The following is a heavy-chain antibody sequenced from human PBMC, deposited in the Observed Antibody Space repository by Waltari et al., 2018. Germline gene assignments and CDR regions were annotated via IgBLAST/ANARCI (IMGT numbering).Heavy chain of an antibody. CDR2: IGSSSSFM. CDR1: GFKFSHYA. Sequence: EVQLVESGGGLVKPGGSLRLSCAASGFKFSHYAMHWVRQAPGKGLEWVSSIGSSSSFMDYADSVRGRFTVSRDNAKNTLYLQMDTLRAEDTAVYYCAREGAEQWVVEDYGMDVWGQGTTVTVS. V-gene: IGHV3-21*02. CDR3: AREGAEQWVVEDYGMDV. D-gene: IGHD6-19*01. J-gene: IGHJ6*02.